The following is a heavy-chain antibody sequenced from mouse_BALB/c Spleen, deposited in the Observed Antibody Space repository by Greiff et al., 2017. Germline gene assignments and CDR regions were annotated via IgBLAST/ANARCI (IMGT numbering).Heavy chain of an antibody. CDR1: GFTFSSYA. J-gene: IGHJ2*01. Sequence: EVKVEESGGGLVKPGGSLKLSCAASGFTFSSYAMSWVRQTPEKRLEWVASISSGGSTYYPDSVKGRFTISRDNARNILYLQMSSLRSEDTAMYYCARESSRDYFDYWGQGTTLTVSS. V-gene: IGHV5-6-5*01. CDR3: ARESSRDYFDY. CDR2: ISSGGST.